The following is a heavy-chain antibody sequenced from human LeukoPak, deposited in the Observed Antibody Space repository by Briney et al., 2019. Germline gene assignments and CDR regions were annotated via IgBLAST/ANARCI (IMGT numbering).Heavy chain of an antibody. CDR3: ARGRSGNLIDY. Sequence: AGGSLRLSCAASGFTFSSYEMNWVRQAPGKGLEWVSYISSSGSTIFYADSVKDRFTISRDNAKNSLYLQMNSLRAEDTAVYYCARGRSGNLIDYWGQGTLVTVSS. CDR2: ISSSGSTI. J-gene: IGHJ4*02. CDR1: GFTFSSYE. D-gene: IGHD4-23*01. V-gene: IGHV3-48*03.